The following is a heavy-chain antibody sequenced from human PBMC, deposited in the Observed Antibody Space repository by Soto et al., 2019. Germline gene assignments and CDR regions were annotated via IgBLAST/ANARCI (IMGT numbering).Heavy chain of an antibody. V-gene: IGHV4-31*03. Sequence: QVQLQESGPGLVKPSQTLSLTCTVSGGSISSGGYYWSWIRQHPGKGLQWIGYIYYSGSTYYNTSHKSRVTISVDTSKNQFSLKLSSVTAADTAVYYCARGGIAAAAPPDYWGQGTLVTVSS. CDR3: ARGGIAAAAPPDY. CDR2: IYYSGST. CDR1: GGSISSGGYY. J-gene: IGHJ4*02. D-gene: IGHD6-13*01.